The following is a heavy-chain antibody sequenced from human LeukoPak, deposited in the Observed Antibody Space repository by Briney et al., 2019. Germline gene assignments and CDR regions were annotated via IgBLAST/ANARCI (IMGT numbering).Heavy chain of an antibody. CDR1: GFTLSSYE. J-gene: IGHJ3*02. CDR3: ARGGRVVVAALII. CDR2: IGYSGSDT. V-gene: IGHV3-23*01. Sequence: GGSLRLSCIVSGFTLSSYEMTWFRQAPGKGLEWVSSIGYSGSDTHYADSVKGRFTVSRDNSKNTLYLQMNSLRAEDTAVYYCARGGRVVVAALIIWGQGTMVTVSS. D-gene: IGHD2-15*01.